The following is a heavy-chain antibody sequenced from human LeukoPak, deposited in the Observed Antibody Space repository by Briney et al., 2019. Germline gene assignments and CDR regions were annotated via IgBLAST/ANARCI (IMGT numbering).Heavy chain of an antibody. J-gene: IGHJ4*02. D-gene: IGHD3-3*01. CDR1: GFTFSSYA. CDR3: ARDTKVLRFLEWLPGLGFDY. Sequence: GGSLRLSCAASGFTFSSYAMHRVRQAPGKGLEWVAVISYDGSNKYYADSVKGRFTISRDNSKNTLYLQMNSLRAEDTAVYYCARDTKVLRFLEWLPGLGFDYWGQGTLVTVSS. V-gene: IGHV3-30-3*01. CDR2: ISYDGSNK.